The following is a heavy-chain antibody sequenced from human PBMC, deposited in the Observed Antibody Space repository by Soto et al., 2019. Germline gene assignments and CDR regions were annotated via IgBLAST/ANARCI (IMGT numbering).Heavy chain of an antibody. D-gene: IGHD6-6*01. CDR3: AACPSIYYYYYMDV. V-gene: IGHV1-58*02. J-gene: IGHJ6*03. CDR1: GFTFTSSA. Sequence: GASVKVSCKASGFTFTSSAMQWVRQARGQRLEWIGWIVVGSGNTNYAQKFQERVTITRDMSTSTAYMEPSSLRSEDTAVYYCAACPSIYYYYYMDVWGKGTTVTVSS. CDR2: IVVGSGNT.